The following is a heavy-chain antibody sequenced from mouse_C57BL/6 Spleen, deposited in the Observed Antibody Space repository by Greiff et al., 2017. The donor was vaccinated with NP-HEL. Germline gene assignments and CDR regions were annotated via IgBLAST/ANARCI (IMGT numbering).Heavy chain of an antibody. CDR2: IYWDDDK. CDR1: GFSLSTSGMG. D-gene: IGHD1-1*01. CDR3: ARIYYYGSSSLFDY. V-gene: IGHV8-12*01. Sequence: VKLMESGPGILQSSQTLSLTCSFSGFSLSTSGMGVSWIRQPSGKGLEWLAHIYWDDDKRYNPSLKSRLTISKDTSRNQVFLKITSVDTADTATYYCARIYYYGSSSLFDYWGQGTTLTVSS. J-gene: IGHJ2*01.